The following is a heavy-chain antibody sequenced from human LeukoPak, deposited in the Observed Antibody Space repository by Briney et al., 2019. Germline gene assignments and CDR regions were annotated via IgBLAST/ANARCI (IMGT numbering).Heavy chain of an antibody. CDR1: GFTFSSYA. V-gene: IGHV3-30-3*01. CDR3: ARGPEGMYFDY. CDR2: ISYDGSNK. Sequence: GGSLRLSCAASGFTFSSYAMHWVRQAPGKGLEWVAVISYDGSNKYYADSVKGRFTISRDNSKNTLYLQMNSLRAEDTAVYYCARGPEGMYFDYWGQGTLVTVSS. J-gene: IGHJ4*02.